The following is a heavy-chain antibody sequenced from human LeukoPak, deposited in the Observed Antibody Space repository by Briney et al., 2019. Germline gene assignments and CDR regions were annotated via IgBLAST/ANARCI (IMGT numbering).Heavy chain of an antibody. CDR2: INSDGSVT. J-gene: IGHJ5*01. D-gene: IGHD2-2*02. V-gene: IGHV3-74*01. CDR1: GFRFSSYW. Sequence: GGSLRLSCATSGFRFSSYWMHWVRQAPGKGLVWVSRINSDGSVTTFADSVKGRFTISRDNAMDTVYLQMDSLTVEDTAAYFCARSSHYTIPFDSWGQGMLVTVSS. CDR3: ARSSHYTIPFDS.